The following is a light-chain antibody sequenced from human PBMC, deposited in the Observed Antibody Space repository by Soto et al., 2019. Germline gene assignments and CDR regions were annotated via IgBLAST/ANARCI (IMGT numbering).Light chain of an antibody. CDR1: QSVSNNY. V-gene: IGKV3-20*01. CDR2: GAS. Sequence: EIVMTQSPATLSLSPGEIATLSCRASQSVSNNYLAWYQQKPGQAPRLLIYGASNRATGIPDRFSGSGSGTDFTLTISRLEPEDFAVYYCQQYGSSGTFGQGTKGDIK. J-gene: IGKJ1*01. CDR3: QQYGSSGT.